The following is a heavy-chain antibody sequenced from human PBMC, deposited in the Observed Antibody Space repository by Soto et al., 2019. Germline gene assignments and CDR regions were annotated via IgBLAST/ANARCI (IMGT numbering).Heavy chain of an antibody. Sequence: QVQLVQSGAEVKKPGASVKVSCKASGYTFTSYGISWVRQAPGQGLEWMGWISAYNGNTNYAQKLQGRVTMTTDTSPSTAYMELRSLRSDDTAVYYCARVRVFWSGYYVCYFDYWGQGTLVTVSS. CDR3: ARVRVFWSGYYVCYFDY. V-gene: IGHV1-18*01. CDR1: GYTFTSYG. D-gene: IGHD3-3*01. J-gene: IGHJ4*02. CDR2: ISAYNGNT.